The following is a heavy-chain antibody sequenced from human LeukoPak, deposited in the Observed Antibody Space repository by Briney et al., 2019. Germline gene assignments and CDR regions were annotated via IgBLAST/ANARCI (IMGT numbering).Heavy chain of an antibody. CDR2: IIPIFGTA. J-gene: IGHJ4*02. CDR3: ARDLGYGGNGVY. CDR1: GGTFSSYA. Sequence: SVKVSCKASGGTFSSYAISWVRPAPGQGVEWMGGIIPIFGTANYAQKFQGRVTITTDESPSTAYMELSSLRSEDTAVYYCARDLGYGGNGVYWGQGTLVTVSS. D-gene: IGHD4-23*01. V-gene: IGHV1-69*05.